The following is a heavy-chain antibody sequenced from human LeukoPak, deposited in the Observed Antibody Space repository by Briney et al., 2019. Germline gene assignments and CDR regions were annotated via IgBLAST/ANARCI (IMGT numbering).Heavy chain of an antibody. Sequence: SETLSDTCTVTGGSINGYYWTWMRQPPGKGLEWIGYIFYAGSTYYNPSLKSRVTMSVDTSKNQFSLRLSSVTAVDTAVYYCARIGPILGAAWVDYWGQGTLVSVSS. CDR3: ARIGPILGAAWVDY. CDR1: GGSINGYY. D-gene: IGHD3-3*02. CDR2: IFYAGST. J-gene: IGHJ4*02. V-gene: IGHV4-59*12.